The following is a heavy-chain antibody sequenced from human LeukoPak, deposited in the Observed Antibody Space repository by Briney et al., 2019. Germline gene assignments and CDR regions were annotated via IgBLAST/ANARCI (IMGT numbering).Heavy chain of an antibody. D-gene: IGHD3-16*01. V-gene: IGHV4-59*05. CDR3: ARRFGRAVRNWFDP. J-gene: IGHJ5*02. Sequence: PSETLSLTCTVSGGSISSYYWSWIRQPPGKGLEWIGSIYYSGSTYYNPSLKSRVTISVDTSKNQFSLKLSSVTAADTAVYYCARRFGRAVRNWFDPWGQGTLVTVSS. CDR1: GGSISSYY. CDR2: IYYSGST.